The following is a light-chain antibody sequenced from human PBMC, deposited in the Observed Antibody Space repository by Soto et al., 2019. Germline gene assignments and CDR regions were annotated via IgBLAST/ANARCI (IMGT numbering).Light chain of an antibody. CDR2: GAS. Sequence: EIVMTQSPATLSVSPGERATLSCRASQSVNIYLAWYQQKPGQAPRLLIFGASYRATGIPARFSGSGSGTEFNLTISSLQSEDFATYYCQQSYSTRPITFGQGTRLEIK. CDR1: QSVNIY. J-gene: IGKJ5*01. V-gene: IGKV3D-15*01. CDR3: QQSYSTRPIT.